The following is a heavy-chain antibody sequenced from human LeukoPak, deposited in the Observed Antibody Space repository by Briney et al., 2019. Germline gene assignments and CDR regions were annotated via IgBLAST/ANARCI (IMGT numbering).Heavy chain of an antibody. Sequence: GGSLRLSCTTSGISFGEYAMSWVRQAPGKGLEWLGFIRTKPYGETTEYAASVRGRVTISRDNSKNTLYLQMNSLRAEDTAVYYCARDNVGVWGQGTTVTVSS. CDR2: IRTKPYGETT. CDR1: GISFGEYA. CDR3: ARDNVGV. V-gene: IGHV3-49*04. J-gene: IGHJ6*02. D-gene: IGHD2-15*01.